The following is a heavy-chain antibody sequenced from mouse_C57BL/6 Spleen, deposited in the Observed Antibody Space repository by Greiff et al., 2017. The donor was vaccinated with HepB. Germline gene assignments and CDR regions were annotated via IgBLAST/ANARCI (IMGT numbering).Heavy chain of an antibody. CDR1: GYTFTSYG. J-gene: IGHJ2*01. CDR3: ARDDYGVGENFDY. Sequence: QVQLQQSGAELARPGASVKLSCKASGYTFTSYGISWVKQRTGQGLEWIGEIYPRSGNTYYNEKFKGKAKLTADKSPSTAYMELRRLTSEDSAVYFCARDDYGVGENFDYWGQGTTLTVSS. V-gene: IGHV1-81*01. D-gene: IGHD2-4*01. CDR2: IYPRSGNT.